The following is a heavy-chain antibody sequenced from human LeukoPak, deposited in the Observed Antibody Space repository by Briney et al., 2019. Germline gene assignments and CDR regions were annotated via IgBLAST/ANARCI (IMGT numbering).Heavy chain of an antibody. CDR2: ISGSGGST. D-gene: IGHD6-13*01. J-gene: IGHJ6*03. CDR1: GFTFSSYA. Sequence: GGSLRLSCAASGFTFSSYAMSWVRQAPGKGLEWVSAISGSGGSTYYADSVKGRFTISRDNSKHTLYLQMNSLRAEDTAVYYCAKDPIAAAGPLYYYYYYMDVWGKGTTVTVSS. CDR3: AKDPIAAAGPLYYYYYYMDV. V-gene: IGHV3-23*01.